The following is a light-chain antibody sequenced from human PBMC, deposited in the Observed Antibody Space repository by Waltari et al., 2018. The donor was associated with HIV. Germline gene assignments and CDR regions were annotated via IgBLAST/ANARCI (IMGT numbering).Light chain of an antibody. Sequence: QSALTQPASVSGSPGQSIHISCTGSTSDIGYYNYVSWYQQHPGKVPHLIIFEFTNRPSGISTRFSGSKSGNTAALTISGLQPEDEADYYCTSYTTASTVLFGGGTKLTVL. CDR3: TSYTTASTVL. CDR1: TSDIGYYNY. J-gene: IGLJ2*01. V-gene: IGLV2-14*03. CDR2: EFT.